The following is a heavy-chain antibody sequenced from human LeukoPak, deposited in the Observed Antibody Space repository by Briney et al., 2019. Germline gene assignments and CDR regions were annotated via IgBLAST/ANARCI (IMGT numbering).Heavy chain of an antibody. CDR1: GFTFSSYA. CDR3: ANRYCRGGSCYSAGLYFDY. D-gene: IGHD2-15*01. J-gene: IGHJ4*02. CDR2: ISGSGGST. Sequence: PGGSLRLSCAASGFTFSSYAMSWVRQAPGKGLEWVSAISGSGGSTYYADSVKGRFTISRDNSKNTLYLQMNSLRAEDTAVYYCANRYCRGGSCYSAGLYFDYWGQGTLVTVSS. V-gene: IGHV3-23*01.